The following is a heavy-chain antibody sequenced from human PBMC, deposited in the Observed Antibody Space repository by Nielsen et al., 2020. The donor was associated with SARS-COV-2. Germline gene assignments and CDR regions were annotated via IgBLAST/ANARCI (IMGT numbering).Heavy chain of an antibody. J-gene: IGHJ4*02. D-gene: IGHD3-22*01. CDR2: INPDSGGT. CDR1: GYTFIGYY. Sequence: ASVKVSCKASGYTFIGYYIHWVRQAPGQGLEWMGRINPDSGGTKYAQVFQGMVSMTSDTSITTAYMELSRLRSDDTAVYYCARDSSGTYRRVDYWGQGTLVTVSS. CDR3: ARDSSGTYRRVDY. V-gene: IGHV1-2*06.